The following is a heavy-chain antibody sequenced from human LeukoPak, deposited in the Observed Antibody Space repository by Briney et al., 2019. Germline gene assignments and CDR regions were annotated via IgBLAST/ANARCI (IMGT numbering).Heavy chain of an antibody. CDR2: ISSSGSTI. V-gene: IGHV3-11*01. Sequence: GGSLRLSCAASRFIFSDYYMSWIRQAPGKGLELVSYISSSGSTIFYADSVKGRITISRGNAKNSLYLQMNSLRAEDTAVYYCAIKLSSGGYWGQGTLVTVSS. CDR1: RFIFSDYY. J-gene: IGHJ4*02. CDR3: AIKLSSGGY. D-gene: IGHD3-22*01.